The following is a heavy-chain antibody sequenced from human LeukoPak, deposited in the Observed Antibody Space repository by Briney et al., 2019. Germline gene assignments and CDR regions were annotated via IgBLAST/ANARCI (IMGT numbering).Heavy chain of an antibody. CDR3: AFGSSGYYYY. CDR1: GGSFSLYA. J-gene: IGHJ4*02. CDR2: IITSFGTA. D-gene: IGHD3-22*01. V-gene: IGHV1-69*05. Sequence: SVKLSCTASGGSFSLYAISWVRQAPGQGHGWMGGIITSFGTASYAQKFQGRVTITTDESTSTAYMELSSLRSEDTAVYYFAFGSSGYYYYWGQGTLVTVSS.